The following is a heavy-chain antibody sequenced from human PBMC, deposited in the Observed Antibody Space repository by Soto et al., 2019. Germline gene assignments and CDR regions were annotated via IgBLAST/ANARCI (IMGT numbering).Heavy chain of an antibody. CDR3: ARADLAFGAGRSPQGFEF. V-gene: IGHV4-31*03. CDR2: IYYTGNT. J-gene: IGHJ3*01. CDR1: GGSVSSGPYY. Sequence: QVQLQESGPGLVKPSQTLSLTCTVSGGSVSSGPYYWSWIRQHPGKGLEWIGHIYYTGNTYYNPALTSRVSISVGASKRQFSLNLNSVTAADTAVYYCARADLAFGAGRSPQGFEFWGQGTMVTVSS. D-gene: IGHD3-10*01.